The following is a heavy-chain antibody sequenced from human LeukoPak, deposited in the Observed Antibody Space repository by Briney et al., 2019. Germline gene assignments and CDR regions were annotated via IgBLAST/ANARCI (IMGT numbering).Heavy chain of an antibody. CDR2: IGSNSVPT. V-gene: IGHV3-23*01. Sequence: GGSLRLSCAASGFTFSSYSMNWVRQAPGKGLEWVSGIGSNSVPTVYADSVKGRFTISRDNSKSMLYLQMDSLRVEDTAVYYCTKHCSGYCNAASEKRFDPWGQGTLVTVSS. CDR1: GFTFSSYS. D-gene: IGHD2-2*03. CDR3: TKHCSGYCNAASEKRFDP. J-gene: IGHJ5*02.